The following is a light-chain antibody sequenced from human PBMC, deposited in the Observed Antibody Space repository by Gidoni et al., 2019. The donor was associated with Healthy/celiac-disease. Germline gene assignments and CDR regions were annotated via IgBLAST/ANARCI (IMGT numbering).Light chain of an antibody. J-gene: IGKJ4*01. V-gene: IGKV1-33*01. CDR3: QQYDNLPLT. Sequence: DSQMTQSPSSLPASVGDRVTITCHARQNSSNNLNWYQQKPGKAPNLLLYDASNLETGVPSRFSGSGSGTDFTFTISILQPKDIATYYCQQYDNLPLTFGGXTKVEIK. CDR1: QNSSNN. CDR2: DAS.